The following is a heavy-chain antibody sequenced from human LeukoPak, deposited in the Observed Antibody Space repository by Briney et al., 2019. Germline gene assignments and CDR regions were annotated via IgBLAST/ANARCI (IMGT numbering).Heavy chain of an antibody. CDR3: AAGYSSGWPLRPHYYYYMDV. CDR1: GFTFDDYA. Sequence: GGSLRLSCAASGFTFDDYAMHWVRQAPGKGLEWVSGISWNSGSIGYADSVKGRFTISRDNAKNSLYLQMNSLRSEDTAVYYCAAGYSSGWPLRPHYYYYMDVWGKGTTVTVSS. J-gene: IGHJ6*03. CDR2: ISWNSGSI. D-gene: IGHD6-19*01. V-gene: IGHV3-9*01.